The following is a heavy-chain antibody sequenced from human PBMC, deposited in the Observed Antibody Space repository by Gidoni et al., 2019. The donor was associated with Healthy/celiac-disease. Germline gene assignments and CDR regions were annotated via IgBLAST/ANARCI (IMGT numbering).Heavy chain of an antibody. Sequence: QMQLQESGPGLVEPSETLSLPCTVPGGSISSSSSYWGWIRQPPGKGLGWIGSIYYSGSTYYNPSRKSRVTISVDTSKNQFSLKLSSVTAADTAVYYWARGRRFWSGYWLGKFPDYWGQGTLVTVSS. CDR3: ARGRRFWSGYWLGKFPDY. CDR1: GGSISSSSSY. CDR2: IYYSGST. D-gene: IGHD3-3*01. J-gene: IGHJ4*02. V-gene: IGHV4-39*01.